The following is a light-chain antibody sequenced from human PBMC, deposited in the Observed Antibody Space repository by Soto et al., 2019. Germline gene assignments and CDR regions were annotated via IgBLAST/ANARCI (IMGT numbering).Light chain of an antibody. J-gene: IGLJ1*01. CDR1: AMPEQY. V-gene: IGLV3-25*02. Sequence: ELAQPPSVSVSPGQTARITCSGDAMPEQYGYWYQQKPGQAPMLVIYKNTERPSGIPERFSGSSSGTTVTLTISGVQAEDEADYFCQSVDSSGAFHVFGTGTKVTVL. CDR2: KNT. CDR3: QSVDSSGAFHV.